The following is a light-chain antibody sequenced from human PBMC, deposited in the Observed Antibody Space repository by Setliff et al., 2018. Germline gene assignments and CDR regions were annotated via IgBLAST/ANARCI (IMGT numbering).Light chain of an antibody. CDR2: DVS. Sequence: QSVLTQPASVSGSPGQSISISCTGTSSDVGGYKYVSWYQQHPGKVPKLIIHDVSDRPSGVSDRFSGSKSGNTASLTISGLQAEDEADYYCSSYAGGDIYVFGTGTKVTVL. V-gene: IGLV2-14*03. CDR3: SSYAGGDIYV. CDR1: SSDVGGYKY. J-gene: IGLJ1*01.